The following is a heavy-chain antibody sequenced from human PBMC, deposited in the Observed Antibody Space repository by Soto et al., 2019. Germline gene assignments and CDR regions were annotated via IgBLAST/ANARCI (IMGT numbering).Heavy chain of an antibody. CDR1: GGSISSYY. CDR3: ARARTYQQPNYYYYYGMDV. CDR2: IYYSGST. V-gene: IGHV4-59*01. J-gene: IGHJ6*02. Sequence: SETLSLTCTVSGGSISSYYWSWIRQPPGKGLEWIGYIYYSGSTNYNPSLKSRVTISVDTSKNQFSLKLSSVTAADTAVYYCARARTYQQPNYYYYYGMDVWGQGTTVTVSS. D-gene: IGHD1-1*01.